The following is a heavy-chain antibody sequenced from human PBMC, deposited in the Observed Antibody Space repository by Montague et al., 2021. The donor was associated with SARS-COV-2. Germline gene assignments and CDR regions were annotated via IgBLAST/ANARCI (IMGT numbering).Heavy chain of an antibody. Sequence: SLRLSCAASGFVFNDDAINWVRQAPGEALEWVSAISGSGGGTYYAESVKGRFATSRDTSKNTVFLQMDSLRLEDTALYFCARDHERVGWPLDYWGQGTLVIVSS. J-gene: IGHJ4*02. CDR3: ARDHERVGWPLDY. CDR1: GFVFNDDA. CDR2: ISGSGGGT. V-gene: IGHV3-23*01. D-gene: IGHD2-2*01.